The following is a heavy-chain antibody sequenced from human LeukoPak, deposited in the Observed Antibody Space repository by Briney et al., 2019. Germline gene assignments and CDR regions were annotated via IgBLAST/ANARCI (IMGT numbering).Heavy chain of an antibody. Sequence: PSETLSLTCTVSGGSISSSSYYWGWIRQPPGKGLEWIGSIYYSGSTYYNPSLKSRVTISVDTSKNQFSLKLSSVTAADTAVYYCAIIAVAGTGYWGQGTLVTVSS. CDR3: AIIAVAGTGY. J-gene: IGHJ4*02. V-gene: IGHV4-39*07. CDR1: GGSISSSSYY. CDR2: IYYSGST. D-gene: IGHD6-19*01.